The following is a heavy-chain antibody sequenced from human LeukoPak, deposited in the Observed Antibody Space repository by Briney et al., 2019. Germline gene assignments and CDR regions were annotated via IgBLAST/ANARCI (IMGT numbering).Heavy chain of an antibody. CDR2: INPNSGGT. V-gene: IGHV1-2*02. CDR1: GYTFTGYY. D-gene: IGHD5-12*01. Sequence: ASVKVSCKASGYTFTGYYMHWVRQAPGQGLEWMGWINPNSGGTNYAQKFQGRVTMTRDTSISTAYMELSMLRSDDTAVYYCARDLVLGYSGYNLIYWAQGTLVTVSS. J-gene: IGHJ4*02. CDR3: ARDLVLGYSGYNLIY.